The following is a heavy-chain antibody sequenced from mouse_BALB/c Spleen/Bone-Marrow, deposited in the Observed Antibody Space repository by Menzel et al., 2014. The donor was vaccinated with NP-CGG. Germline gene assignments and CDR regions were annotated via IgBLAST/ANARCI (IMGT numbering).Heavy chain of an antibody. J-gene: IGHJ3*01. CDR3: AREGLRAWFVY. V-gene: IGHV1-4*01. D-gene: IGHD2-4*01. CDR1: GYTFXSYT. CDR2: INPSSDYT. Sequence: VQRVESGAELARSGASVKMSCKASGYTFXSYTIHWVKQRPGQGLEWIGYINPSSDYTNYNQKFKDKATLTADKSSSTAYMQLSSLTSEDSAVYYCAREGLRAWFVYWGQGTLVTVSA.